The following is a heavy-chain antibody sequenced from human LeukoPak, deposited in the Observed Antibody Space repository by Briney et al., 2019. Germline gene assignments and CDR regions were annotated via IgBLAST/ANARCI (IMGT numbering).Heavy chain of an antibody. Sequence: SETLSLTCTVSGYSISSGYYWGWIRQPPGKGLEWIGNIYHSGSTYYNPSLKSRVTISVDTSKNQFSLKLSSVTAADTAVYYCARDWTYYYDSSGYSHDAFDIWGQGTMVTVSS. J-gene: IGHJ3*02. CDR1: GYSISSGYY. V-gene: IGHV4-38-2*02. D-gene: IGHD3-22*01. CDR2: IYHSGST. CDR3: ARDWTYYYDSSGYSHDAFDI.